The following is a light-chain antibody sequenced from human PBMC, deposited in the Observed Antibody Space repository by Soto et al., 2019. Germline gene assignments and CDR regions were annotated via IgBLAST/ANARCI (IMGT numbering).Light chain of an antibody. J-gene: IGLJ2*01. CDR1: SSDVGGYKH. CDR2: EVT. V-gene: IGLV2-8*01. Sequence: QSALTQPASVSGSPGQSITISCTGTSSDVGGYKHVSWYQQHPGKAPKLLISEVTKRPSGVPDRFSGSKSGNTASLTVSGLQADDEADYYCGSKAGSNKHVVFGGGTKVTVL. CDR3: GSKAGSNKHVV.